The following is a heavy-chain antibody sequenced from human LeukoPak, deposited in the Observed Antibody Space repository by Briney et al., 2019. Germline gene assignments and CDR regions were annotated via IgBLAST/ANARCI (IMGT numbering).Heavy chain of an antibody. CDR3: ARGRVSSNTWYSTYYYYFYMDV. CDR1: DDSITIYY. J-gene: IGHJ6*03. Sequence: SETLSLTCTVSDDSITIYYWTWIRQPPGKGLEWIGYIDHTGITNYNPSLNSRVTISRDTSRNHFSLELSSATAADTAVYFCARGRVSSNTWYSTYYYYFYMDVWGKGTTVTVSS. D-gene: IGHD4-11*01. CDR2: IDHTGIT. V-gene: IGHV4-59*01.